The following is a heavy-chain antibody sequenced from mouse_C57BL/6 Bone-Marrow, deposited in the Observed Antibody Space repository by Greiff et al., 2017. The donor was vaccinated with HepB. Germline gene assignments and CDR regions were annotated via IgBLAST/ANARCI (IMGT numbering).Heavy chain of an antibody. CDR1: GYTFTNYW. CDR3: ARVSYGAMDY. D-gene: IGHD1-1*02. J-gene: IGHJ4*01. Sequence: QVQLQQSGAELVRPGTSVKMSCKASGYTFTNYWIGWAKQRPGHGLEWIGDIYPGGGYTNYNEKFKGKATLTADKSSSTAYMQFSSLTSEDSAIYYCARVSYGAMDYWGQGTSVTVSS. V-gene: IGHV1-63*01. CDR2: IYPGGGYT.